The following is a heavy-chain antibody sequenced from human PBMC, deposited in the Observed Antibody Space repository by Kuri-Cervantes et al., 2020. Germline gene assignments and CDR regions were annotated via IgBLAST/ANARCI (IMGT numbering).Heavy chain of an antibody. D-gene: IGHD2-21*01. J-gene: IGHJ6*02. CDR3: ARGVRVVVATNYYYGLDV. CDR1: GFTFSSYA. Sequence: GGSLRLSCAASGFTFSSYAMSWVRQAPGKGLEWVSAISGSGGSTYYADSVKGRFTISRDNSKNTLYLQMNSLRAEDTAVFYCARGVRVVVATNYYYGLDVWGQGTTVTVSS. V-gene: IGHV3-23*01. CDR2: ISGSGGST.